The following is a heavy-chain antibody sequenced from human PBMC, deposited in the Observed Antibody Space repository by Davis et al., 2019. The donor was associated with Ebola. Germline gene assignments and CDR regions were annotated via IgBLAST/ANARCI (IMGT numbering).Heavy chain of an antibody. Sequence: SVKVSCKASGYRFTSYWIGWVRQAPGQGLEWMGGIIPIFGTANYAQKFQGRVTITADESTSTAYMELSSLRSEDTAVYYCARALFPSTVTTLIAFYGMDVWGQGTTVTVSS. V-gene: IGHV1-69*13. CDR2: IIPIFGTA. CDR1: GYRFTSYW. CDR3: ARALFPSTVTTLIAFYGMDV. D-gene: IGHD4-17*01. J-gene: IGHJ6*02.